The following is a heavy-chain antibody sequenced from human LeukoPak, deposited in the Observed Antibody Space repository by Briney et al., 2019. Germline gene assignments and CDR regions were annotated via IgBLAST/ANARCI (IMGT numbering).Heavy chain of an antibody. Sequence: ESGGSLRLSCAASGFTFSSYSMNWVRQAPGKGLEWVSSISSSSSYIYYADSVKGRFTISRDNAKNSLYLQMNSLRAEDTAVYYCARDFPWGSGYYDYWGQGTLVTVSS. V-gene: IGHV3-21*01. CDR1: GFTFSSYS. CDR3: ARDFPWGSGYYDY. D-gene: IGHD3-3*01. CDR2: ISSSSSYI. J-gene: IGHJ4*02.